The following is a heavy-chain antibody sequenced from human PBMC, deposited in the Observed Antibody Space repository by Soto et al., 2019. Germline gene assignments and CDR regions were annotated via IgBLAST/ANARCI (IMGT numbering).Heavy chain of an antibody. Sequence: QVQLVQSGAEVKKPGASVKVSCKASGYTFTSYDINWVRQATGQGLEWMGWMNPNSGNTGYAQKFQGRVTMTRNISISPAYRELSRPISAEPAVNYCASERSSGWVDFWGQGTLVTVSS. CDR3: ASERSSGWVDF. J-gene: IGHJ4*02. D-gene: IGHD6-19*01. CDR1: GYTFTSYD. V-gene: IGHV1-8*01. CDR2: MNPNSGNT.